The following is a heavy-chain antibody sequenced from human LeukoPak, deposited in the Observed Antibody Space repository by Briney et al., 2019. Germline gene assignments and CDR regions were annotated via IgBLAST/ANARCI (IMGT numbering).Heavy chain of an antibody. CDR2: MNPNSGNT. CDR3: ARGPYDSSGYRFDY. Sequence: ASVKVSCKASGYTFTSHDINWVRQATGQGLEWMGWMNPNSGNTGYAQKFQGRVSITRNNSISTAYMELSSLRSEDTAVYYCARGPYDSSGYRFDYWGQGTLVTVSS. D-gene: IGHD3-22*01. J-gene: IGHJ4*02. CDR1: GYTFTSHD. V-gene: IGHV1-8*03.